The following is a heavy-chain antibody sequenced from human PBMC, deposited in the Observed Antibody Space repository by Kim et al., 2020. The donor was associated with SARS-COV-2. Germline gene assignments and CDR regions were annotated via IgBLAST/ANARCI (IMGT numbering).Heavy chain of an antibody. V-gene: IGHV7-4-1*02. CDR3: ARGDPRDY. Sequence: ASVKVSCKAFGYTFTKYAINWVRQAPGQGLDWMGWIDTTTGNPTHAQGFTGRFVFSFDSSVRTAYLQISGLKPEDTAIYFCARGDPRDYWGQGTLVTVSS. CDR2: IDTTTGNP. J-gene: IGHJ4*02. CDR1: GYTFTKYA.